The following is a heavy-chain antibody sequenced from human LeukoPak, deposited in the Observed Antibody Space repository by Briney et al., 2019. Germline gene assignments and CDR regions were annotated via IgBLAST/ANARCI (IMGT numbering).Heavy chain of an antibody. J-gene: IGHJ5*02. V-gene: IGHV4-34*01. Sequence: SETLSLTCAVYGGSFSGYYWSWIRQPPGKGLEWIGEINHSGSTNYNPSLKGRVTISVDTSKNQFSLKLSSVTAADTAVYYCARGRTTYGSGSYYKAYRHNWFDPWGQGTLVTVSS. CDR3: ARGRTTYGSGSYYKAYRHNWFDP. CDR1: GGSFSGYY. CDR2: INHSGST. D-gene: IGHD3-10*01.